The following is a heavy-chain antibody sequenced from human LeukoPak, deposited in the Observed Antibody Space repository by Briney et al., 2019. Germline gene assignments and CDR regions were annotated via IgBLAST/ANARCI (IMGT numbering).Heavy chain of an antibody. CDR3: AIQMTMIVVVPYFDY. Sequence: GGSLRLSCAASGFTFSDYYMTWIRQAPGKGLEWVSSISRSGDTMYYADSVRGRFTMSRDNAKNSLYLQMNSLRAEDTALYYCAIQMTMIVVVPYFDYWGQGTLVTISS. CDR1: GFTFSDYY. V-gene: IGHV3-11*04. D-gene: IGHD3-22*01. CDR2: ISRSGDTM. J-gene: IGHJ4*02.